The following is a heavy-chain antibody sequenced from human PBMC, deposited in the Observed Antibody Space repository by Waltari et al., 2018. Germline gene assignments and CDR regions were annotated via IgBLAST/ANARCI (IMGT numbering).Heavy chain of an antibody. D-gene: IGHD5-18*01. CDR3: AKVDGYGYFFDY. V-gene: IGHV3-23*01. CDR1: GFTFSNYA. CDR2: ISGSGDNT. Sequence: EVQLLESGGGLVQPGGSLRLPCAASGFTFSNYAMSWVRQAPGKGLEWVSGISGSGDNTYYADSVKGRFTISRDNKNTLYLQMNSLRAEDTAIYYCAKVDGYGYFFDYWGQGTLVTVSS. J-gene: IGHJ4*02.